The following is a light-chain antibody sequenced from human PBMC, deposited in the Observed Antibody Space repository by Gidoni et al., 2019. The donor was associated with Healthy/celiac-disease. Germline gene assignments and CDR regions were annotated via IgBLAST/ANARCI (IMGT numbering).Light chain of an antibody. V-gene: IGLV2-14*03. J-gene: IGLJ1*01. CDR1: SSDVGGYKY. Sequence: QSALTQPASVSGSPGQSITNSCTGTSSDVGGYKYVSWYQQHPGKAPKLMIHDVSNRPSGVSNRFSGSKSGNTASLTISGLQAEDEADYYCSSYTSSSTYVFGTGTKVTVL. CDR2: DVS. CDR3: SSYTSSSTYV.